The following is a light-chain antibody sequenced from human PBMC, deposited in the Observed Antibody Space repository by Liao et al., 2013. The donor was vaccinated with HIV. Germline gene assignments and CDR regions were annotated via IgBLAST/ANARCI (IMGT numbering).Light chain of an antibody. CDR2: QDT. CDR3: QAWDSTTASYV. Sequence: SYELTQPTSVSVSPGQTASITCSGDKLGDKYACWYQQKPGQSPVLVIYQDTKRPSGIPERFSGSNSGNTATLTISGTQATDEADYYCQAWDSTTASYVFGTGTKVTVL. V-gene: IGLV3-1*01. J-gene: IGLJ1*01. CDR1: KLGDKY.